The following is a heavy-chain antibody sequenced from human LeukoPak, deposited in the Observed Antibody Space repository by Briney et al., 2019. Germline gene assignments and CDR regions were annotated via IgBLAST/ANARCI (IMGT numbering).Heavy chain of an antibody. CDR3: AGYYYGSGREGYAFDI. J-gene: IGHJ3*02. D-gene: IGHD3-10*01. CDR2: ISSGSTYI. CDR1: GFTFSRYW. Sequence: GGSLRLSCAASGFTFSRYWMHWVRQAPGKGLVWVSRISSGSTYIYYADSMKGRFTISRDNAKNSLYLQMNSLRAEDTAVYYCAGYYYGSGREGYAFDIWGQGTMVTVSS. V-gene: IGHV3-21*01.